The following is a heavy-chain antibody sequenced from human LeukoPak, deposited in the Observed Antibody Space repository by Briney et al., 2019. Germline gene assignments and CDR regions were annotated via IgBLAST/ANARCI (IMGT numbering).Heavy chain of an antibody. V-gene: IGHV3-48*03. Sequence: GGSLRLSCATSGFIFSTYDMNWVRQAPGKGLEWVSFITSRGDIIHYADSVKGRSTISRDNAKNSLFLQMNSLRAEGAGIYYCVRDAPGVVTNDYWGQGTLVTVSS. CDR2: ITSRGDII. J-gene: IGHJ4*02. CDR1: GFIFSTYD. CDR3: VRDAPGVVTNDY. D-gene: IGHD3-22*01.